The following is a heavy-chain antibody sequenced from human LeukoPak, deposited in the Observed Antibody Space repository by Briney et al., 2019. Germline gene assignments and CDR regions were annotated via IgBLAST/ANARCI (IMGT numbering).Heavy chain of an antibody. CDR3: AKGLREYYGSGSYYNEYYFDY. Sequence: GSLTLSCAASGFTFSSFVLSWVRQAPGKGLEWVSGISGSTSTTYYADSVKGRFSISRDNSKNPWYLQMNSLRDEDTAVYYCAKGLREYYGSGSYYNEYYFDYWGQGTLVTVSS. CDR1: GFTFSSFV. J-gene: IGHJ4*02. CDR2: ISGSTSTT. D-gene: IGHD3-10*01. V-gene: IGHV3-23*01.